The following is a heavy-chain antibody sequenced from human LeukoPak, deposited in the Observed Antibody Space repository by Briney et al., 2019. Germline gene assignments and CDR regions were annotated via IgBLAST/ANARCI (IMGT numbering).Heavy chain of an antibody. J-gene: IGHJ4*02. V-gene: IGHV5-51*01. D-gene: IGHD3-10*01. CDR2: IYPGDSDT. CDR3: ARQVRGVEDY. CDR1: GYSFTSYW. Sequence: GESLKISSKGSGYSFTSYWIGWVRPIPGKGLERIGIIYPGDSDTRYSPSFQGQVTISVDKSISTAYLRWNSLKASDAAMYYCARQVRGVEDYWGQGTLVIVSS.